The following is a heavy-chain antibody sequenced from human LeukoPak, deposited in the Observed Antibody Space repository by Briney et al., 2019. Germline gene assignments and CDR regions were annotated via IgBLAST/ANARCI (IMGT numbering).Heavy chain of an antibody. V-gene: IGHV1-3*01. Sequence: ASVKVSCKASGYTFTSYAMHWVRQAPGQRPEWMGWINAGNGNTKYSQKFQGRVTITRDTSASTAYMELSSLRSEDTAVYYCARDRGTMVRGSRWFDPWGQGTLVTVSS. CDR2: INAGNGNT. J-gene: IGHJ5*02. D-gene: IGHD3-10*01. CDR1: GYTFTSYA. CDR3: ARDRGTMVRGSRWFDP.